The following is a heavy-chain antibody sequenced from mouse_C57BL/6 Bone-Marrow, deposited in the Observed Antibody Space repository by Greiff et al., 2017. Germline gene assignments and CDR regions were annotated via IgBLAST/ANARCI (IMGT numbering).Heavy chain of an antibody. J-gene: IGHJ2*01. Sequence: EVKLVESGPALVKPSQTVSPTCTVTGSSITNGNHWWNWIRQVSGSKLEWIGYISSSGSTDSNPSLNSRISITSDISKNQLFLQLNSVTTEDISTYYCARETAQATGYYFDYWGQGTTLTGAS. CDR1: GSSITNGNHW. V-gene: IGHV3-4*01. D-gene: IGHD3-2*02. CDR3: ARETAQATGYYFDY. CDR2: ISSSGST.